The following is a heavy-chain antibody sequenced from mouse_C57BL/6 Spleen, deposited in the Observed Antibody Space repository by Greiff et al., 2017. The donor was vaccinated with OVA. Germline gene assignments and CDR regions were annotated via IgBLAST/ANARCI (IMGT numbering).Heavy chain of an antibody. CDR1: GYAFSSYW. V-gene: IGHV1-80*01. CDR2: IYPGDGDT. D-gene: IGHD1-1*01. J-gene: IGHJ4*01. CDR3: ARPHYGSSYFYAMDY. Sequence: VQLQQSGAGLVKPGASVKISCKASGYAFSSYWMNWVKQRPGKGLEWIGQIYPGDGDTNYNGKFKGKATLTADKSSSTSYMQLSSLTSEDSAVYFCARPHYGSSYFYAMDYWGQGTSVTVSS.